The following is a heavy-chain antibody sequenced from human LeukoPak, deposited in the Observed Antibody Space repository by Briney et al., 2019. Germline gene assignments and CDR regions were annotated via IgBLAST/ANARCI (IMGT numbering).Heavy chain of an antibody. CDR3: ARQTGSGLFILP. D-gene: IGHD3/OR15-3a*01. J-gene: IGHJ4*02. CDR1: GGSITTSSYY. V-gene: IGHV4-39*01. Sequence: SETLSLTCTVSGGSITTSSYYWGWIRQPPGKGLEWIGTMYYTGSTYYNPSLKSRVTISVDTSKNQFSLKLTSVTAADTAVYYCARQTGSGLFILPGGQGTLVTVSS. CDR2: MYYTGST.